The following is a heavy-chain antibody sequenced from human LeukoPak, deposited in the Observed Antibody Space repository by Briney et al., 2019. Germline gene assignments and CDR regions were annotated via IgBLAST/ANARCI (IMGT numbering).Heavy chain of an antibody. D-gene: IGHD6-13*01. CDR3: ARVREAAAGPNWFDP. Sequence: ASVKVSCKASGYTFTGYYMHWVRQAPGQGLEWMGWINPNSGGTNYAQKFQGRVTMTRDTSISTAYMELSRLRSDDTAVYYCARVREAAAGPNWFDPWVQGTLVTVSS. CDR1: GYTFTGYY. J-gene: IGHJ5*02. CDR2: INPNSGGT. V-gene: IGHV1-2*02.